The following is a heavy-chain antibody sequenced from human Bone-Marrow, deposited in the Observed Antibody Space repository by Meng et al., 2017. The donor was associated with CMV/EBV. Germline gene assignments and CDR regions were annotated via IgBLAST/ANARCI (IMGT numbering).Heavy chain of an antibody. Sequence: GECLKISCAASGFTFSDSWMGWVRQAPGKGLEWVSYISSSGSTIYYADSVKGRFTISRDNAKNSLYLQMNSLRAEDTAVYYCARVDCSSTSCYTLYYWGQGTLVTVSS. CDR2: ISSSGSTI. D-gene: IGHD2-2*02. J-gene: IGHJ4*02. CDR3: ARVDCSSTSCYTLYY. V-gene: IGHV3-11*04. CDR1: GFTFSDSW.